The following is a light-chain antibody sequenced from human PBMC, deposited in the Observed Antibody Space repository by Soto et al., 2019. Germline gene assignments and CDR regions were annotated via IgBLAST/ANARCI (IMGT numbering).Light chain of an antibody. V-gene: IGKV3-20*01. CDR1: QSVSSSY. CDR2: GAS. CDR3: QQYGSSLWT. J-gene: IGKJ1*01. Sequence: EIVLMQSPGTLSLSPGEGATLSCRASQSVSSSYLAWYQQKPGQAPRLLIYGASSRATGIPDRFSGSGSGTDFTLTISRLEPEDFAVYYCQQYGSSLWTFGQGTKVEIK.